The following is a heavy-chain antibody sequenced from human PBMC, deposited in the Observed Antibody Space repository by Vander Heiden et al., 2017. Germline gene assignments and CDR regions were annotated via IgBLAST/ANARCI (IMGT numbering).Heavy chain of an antibody. Sequence: QLQLQESGPGLAKPSETPSLTCTVPGRSISSSSYYWGWIRQPPGKGLAWIGSIYYSGSTYYNPSLKSRVTISVDTSKNQFSLKLSSVTAADTAVYYCARQSTMVRGVIVDWGQGTLVTVSS. J-gene: IGHJ4*02. V-gene: IGHV4-39*01. CDR2: IYYSGST. D-gene: IGHD3-10*01. CDR3: ARQSTMVRGVIVD. CDR1: GRSISSSSYY.